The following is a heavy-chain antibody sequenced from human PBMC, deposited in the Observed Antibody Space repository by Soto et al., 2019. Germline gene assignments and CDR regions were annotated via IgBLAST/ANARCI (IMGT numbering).Heavy chain of an antibody. CDR3: ASSAERYYHYGMDV. Sequence: SVKVSCKASGGTFSSYAISWVRQAPGQGLEWMGGIIPIFGTANYAQKFQGRVTITADKSTSTAYMELSSLRSEDTAVYYCASSAERYYHYGMDVWGQGTTVTVSS. CDR2: IIPIFGTA. CDR1: GGTFSSYA. V-gene: IGHV1-69*06. J-gene: IGHJ6*02.